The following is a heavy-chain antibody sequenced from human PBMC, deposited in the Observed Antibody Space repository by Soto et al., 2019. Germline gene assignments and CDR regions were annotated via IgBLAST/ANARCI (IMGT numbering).Heavy chain of an antibody. V-gene: IGHV1-2*04. CDR3: ARDRGSGWITQKDAFDI. J-gene: IGHJ3*02. CDR1: GYTFTGYY. Sequence: GGSVKVSFKASGYTFTGYYIHWVRQAPGQRLEWMGWINPNSGGTNYAQKFQGWVTMTRDTSISTAYMELSRLRSDDTAVYYCARDRGSGWITQKDAFDIWGQGTMVTVSS. CDR2: INPNSGGT. D-gene: IGHD6-19*01.